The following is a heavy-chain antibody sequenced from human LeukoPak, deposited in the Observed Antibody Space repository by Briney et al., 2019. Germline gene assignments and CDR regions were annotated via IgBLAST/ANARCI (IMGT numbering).Heavy chain of an antibody. CDR2: INPSGGST. V-gene: IGHV1-46*01. D-gene: IGHD5-24*01. CDR3: ARDKDGTLAADYYFDY. J-gene: IGHJ4*02. Sequence: ASVKVSCKASGYTFTSYYMRWVRQAPGQGLEWMGIINPSGGSTSYAQKFQGRVTMTRDMSTSTVYMELSSLRSEDTAVYYCARDKDGTLAADYYFDYWGQGTLVTVSS. CDR1: GYTFTSYY.